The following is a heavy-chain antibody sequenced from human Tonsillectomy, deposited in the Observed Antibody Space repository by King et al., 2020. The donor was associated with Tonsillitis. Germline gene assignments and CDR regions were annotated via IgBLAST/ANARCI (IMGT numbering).Heavy chain of an antibody. CDR3: ARRAAGMGGVDH. CDR2: IYPGDSDT. Sequence: VQLVQSGPEVKKPGESLKMSCKGSGYSFTNYWTAWVRQTPGKGLEWMGIIYPGDSDTRYSPSFQGQVTISADKSIKTAYLHWSSLKASDTAMYDCARRAAGMGGVDHWGQGTLVTVSS. D-gene: IGHD1-26*01. V-gene: IGHV5-51*01. J-gene: IGHJ4*02. CDR1: GYSFTNYW.